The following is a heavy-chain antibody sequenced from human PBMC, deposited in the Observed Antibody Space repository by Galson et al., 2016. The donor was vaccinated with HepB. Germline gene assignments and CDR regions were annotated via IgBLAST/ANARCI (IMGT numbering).Heavy chain of an antibody. CDR2: IIPILGTT. CDR1: GGTFIRDA. D-gene: IGHD3-9*01. CDR3: ASGYDILATPTYGMDV. J-gene: IGHJ6*02. Sequence: SVKVSCKASGGTFIRDAISCVRQAPGQGLEWMGGIIPILGTTNYAQKFQGRVTITADESTSTAYMEFSSLRSEDTAVYYCASGYDILATPTYGMDVWGQGTTVIVSS. V-gene: IGHV1-69*13.